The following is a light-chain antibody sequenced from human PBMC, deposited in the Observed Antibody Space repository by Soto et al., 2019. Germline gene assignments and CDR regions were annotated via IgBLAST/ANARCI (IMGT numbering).Light chain of an antibody. V-gene: IGLV1-40*01. Sequence: QLVLTQPPSVSGAPGQRVTISCTESSSNIGAGYDVQWYQQLPGTAPKLLIYGNNNRPSGVPGRFSGSKSGTSASLAITGLQAEDEADYYCQSYDSSLRAVVFGGGTKLTVL. CDR2: GNN. CDR1: SSNIGAGYD. J-gene: IGLJ2*01. CDR3: QSYDSSLRAVV.